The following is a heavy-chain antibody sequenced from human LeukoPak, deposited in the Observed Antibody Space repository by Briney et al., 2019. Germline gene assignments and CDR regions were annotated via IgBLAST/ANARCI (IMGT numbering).Heavy chain of an antibody. CDR2: ISSSSSNI. Sequence: GGSLRLSCAASGFTFSSYSRNWVRQAPGKGMEWGSSISSSSSNIYYADPVKGRVTIYRDNDKNSLYMQMHSLRAEDTAVYYCARDLGPEYSSSSGVFWFDPWGQGTLVTVSS. J-gene: IGHJ5*02. V-gene: IGHV3-21*01. CDR1: GFTFSSYS. D-gene: IGHD6-6*01. CDR3: ARDLGPEYSSSSGVFWFDP.